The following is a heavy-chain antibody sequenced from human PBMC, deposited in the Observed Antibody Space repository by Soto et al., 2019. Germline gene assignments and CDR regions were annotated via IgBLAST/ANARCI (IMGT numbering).Heavy chain of an antibody. J-gene: IGHJ6*02. CDR3: ASSTYYEIYNYYGMDV. D-gene: IGHD3-22*01. CDR1: GFTFSSYA. V-gene: IGHV3-30-3*01. CDR2: ISYDGSNK. Sequence: GGSLGLSCAASGFTFSSYAMHWVRQAPGKGLEWVAVISYDGSNKYYADPVKGRFTISRDNSKNTLYLQMNSLRAEDTAVYYCASSTYYEIYNYYGMDVWGQGTTVTVSS.